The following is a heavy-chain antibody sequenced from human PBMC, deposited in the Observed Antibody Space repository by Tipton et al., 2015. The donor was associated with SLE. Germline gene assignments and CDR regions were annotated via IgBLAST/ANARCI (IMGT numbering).Heavy chain of an antibody. CDR1: GGSFSGYY. J-gene: IGHJ6*02. V-gene: IGHV4-59*12. Sequence: TLSLTCAVYGGSFSGYYWSWIRQPPGKGLEWIGYIYYSGSTYYNPSLKSRVTISVDTSKNQFSLKLSSVTAADTAVYYCARRVSGWSYMDVWGQGTTVTVSS. D-gene: IGHD6-19*01. CDR2: IYYSGST. CDR3: ARRVSGWSYMDV.